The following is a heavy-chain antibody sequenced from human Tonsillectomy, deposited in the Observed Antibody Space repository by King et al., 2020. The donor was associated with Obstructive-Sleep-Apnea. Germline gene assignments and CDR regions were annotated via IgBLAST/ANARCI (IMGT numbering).Heavy chain of an antibody. CDR1: GGSISSSSYY. D-gene: IGHD3-22*01. CDR3: ARGLDDSSGYYYPYFDY. J-gene: IGHJ4*02. CDR2: IYYSGST. V-gene: IGHV4-39*07. Sequence: LQLQESGPGLVKPSETLSLTCTVSGGSISSSSYYWGWIRQPPGKGLEWIGSIYYSGSTYYHPSLKSRGTISVDTSKNPFSLKLSSVTAADTAVYYCARGLDDSSGYYYPYFDYWGQGTLVTVSS.